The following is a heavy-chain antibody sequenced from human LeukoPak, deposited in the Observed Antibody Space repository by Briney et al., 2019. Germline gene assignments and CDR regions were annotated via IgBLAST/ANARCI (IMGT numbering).Heavy chain of an antibody. Sequence: GASVKVSCKTSGYTFTGYYIHWVRQAPAQGLEWMGWINPNSGGTNYAPKFQGRVTMTKDTSISKAYMELSRLRPDDPAVYYCASWQQLDDTFDIWGQGTMITVSS. V-gene: IGHV1-2*02. CDR2: INPNSGGT. CDR3: ASWQQLDDTFDI. J-gene: IGHJ3*02. CDR1: GYTFTGYY. D-gene: IGHD6-13*01.